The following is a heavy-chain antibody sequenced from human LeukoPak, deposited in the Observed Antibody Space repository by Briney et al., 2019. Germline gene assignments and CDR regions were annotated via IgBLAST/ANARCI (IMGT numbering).Heavy chain of an antibody. CDR3: AYMKGSSWYYFDY. J-gene: IGHJ4*02. V-gene: IGHV4-4*07. D-gene: IGHD6-13*01. CDR1: GGSISSYY. CDR2: IYTSGST. Sequence: SETLSLTCTASGGSISSYYWSWIRQPAGKGLEWIGRIYTSGSTDYNPPLKSRVTISVDKSKNQFSLKLSSVTAADTAVYYCAYMKGSSWYYFDYWGQGTLVTVSS.